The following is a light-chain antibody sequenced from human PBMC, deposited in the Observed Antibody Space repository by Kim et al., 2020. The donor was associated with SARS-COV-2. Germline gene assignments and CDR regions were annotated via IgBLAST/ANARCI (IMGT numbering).Light chain of an antibody. J-gene: IGKJ4*01. CDR2: GAS. Sequence: VSPGERATVSCRASQSVSSNLAWYQQKPGQAPRLLIQGASTRATGIPARFSGSGSGTEFTLTISSLQSEDFAVYYCQQYNNWPLTFGGGTKVDIK. V-gene: IGKV3-15*01. CDR1: QSVSSN. CDR3: QQYNNWPLT.